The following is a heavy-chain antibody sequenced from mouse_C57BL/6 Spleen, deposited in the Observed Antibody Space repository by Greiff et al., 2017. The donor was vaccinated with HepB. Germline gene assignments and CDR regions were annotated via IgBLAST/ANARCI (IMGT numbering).Heavy chain of an antibody. D-gene: IGHD4-1*01. J-gene: IGHJ2*01. Sequence: QVQLQQSGAELARPGASVKLSCKASGYTFTSYGISWVKQRTGQGLEWIGEIYPRSGNTYYNEKFKGKATLTADKSSSTAYMELRSLTSEDSAVYFCAREVGRVYYFDYWGQGTTLTVSS. CDR2: IYPRSGNT. CDR3: AREVGRVYYFDY. CDR1: GYTFTSYG. V-gene: IGHV1-81*01.